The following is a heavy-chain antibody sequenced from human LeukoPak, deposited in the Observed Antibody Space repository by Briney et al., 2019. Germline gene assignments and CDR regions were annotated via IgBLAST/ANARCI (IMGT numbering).Heavy chain of an antibody. V-gene: IGHV4-34*01. J-gene: IGHJ5*02. D-gene: IGHD3-16*01. CDR2: INHSGST. CDR1: GGSFCGYY. CDR3: AGPVRGARGTNWFDP. Sequence: SETLSLTCAVYGGSFCGYYWSWIRQPPGKGLEWIGEINHSGSTNYNPSLKSRVTISVDTSKNQFSLKLSSVTAADTAVYYCAGPVRGARGTNWFDPWGQGTLVTVSS.